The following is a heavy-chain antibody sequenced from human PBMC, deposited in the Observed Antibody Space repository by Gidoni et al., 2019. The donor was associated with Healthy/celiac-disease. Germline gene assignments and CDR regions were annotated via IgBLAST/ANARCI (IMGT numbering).Heavy chain of an antibody. Sequence: QLQLQESGPGLVKPSETLSLTCTVSGGSISSSSYYWGWIRQPPGKGLEWIGSIYYSGSTYYNPSLKSRVTISVDTSKNQFSLKLSSVTAADTAVYYCARRRGIAVRFWAFDIWGQGTMVTVSS. V-gene: IGHV4-39*01. CDR2: IYYSGST. J-gene: IGHJ3*02. D-gene: IGHD6-19*01. CDR1: GGSISSSSYY. CDR3: ARRRGIAVRFWAFDI.